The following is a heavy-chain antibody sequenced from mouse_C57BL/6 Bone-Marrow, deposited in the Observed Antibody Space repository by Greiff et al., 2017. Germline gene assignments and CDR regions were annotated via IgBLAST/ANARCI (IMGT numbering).Heavy chain of an antibody. CDR1: GYTFTNSW. CDR2: IYPGGSYT. Sequence: QVQLQQSGAELVRPGTSVKMSCTASGYTFTNSWLGWAQQRPGHGLEWIGDIYPGGSYTNYNEKFKGKATLTADKSSSTAYMQFSSLTSEDSAIYYCARWGYYGSSPYYYAMDYWGQGTSVTVSS. CDR3: ARWGYYGSSPYYYAMDY. V-gene: IGHV1-63*01. D-gene: IGHD1-1*01. J-gene: IGHJ4*01.